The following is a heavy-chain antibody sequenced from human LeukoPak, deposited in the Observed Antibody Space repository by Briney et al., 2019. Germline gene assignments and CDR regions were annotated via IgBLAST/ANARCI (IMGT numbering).Heavy chain of an antibody. Sequence: ASVKVSCKASGYRFIDYFIHWVRQAPGQGLEWMGWINPNSGGTNYAQKFQGRVTMTRDTSISTAYMELSRLRSDDTAVYYCARTLYYDFWSGYYFPPPPYYYYYMDVWGKGTTVTVSS. V-gene: IGHV1-2*02. J-gene: IGHJ6*03. D-gene: IGHD3-3*01. CDR2: INPNSGGT. CDR3: ARTLYYDFWSGYYFPPPPYYYYYMDV. CDR1: GYRFIDYF.